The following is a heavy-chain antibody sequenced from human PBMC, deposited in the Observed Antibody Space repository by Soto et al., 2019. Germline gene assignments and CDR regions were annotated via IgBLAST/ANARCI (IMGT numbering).Heavy chain of an antibody. D-gene: IGHD3-10*01. CDR3: ARVITMVRGVPFVY. CDR2: INWNGGSK. CDR1: GFTFDDYG. V-gene: IGHV3-20*04. Sequence: EVQLVESGGGVVRPGGSLRLSCAASGFTFDDYGMSWVRQAPGKGLEWVAGINWNGGSKGYEDSVKGRFTISRDNAKNSLYLQMNSLRAEDTALYFGARVITMVRGVPFVYWGQGTLVTVAS. J-gene: IGHJ4*02.